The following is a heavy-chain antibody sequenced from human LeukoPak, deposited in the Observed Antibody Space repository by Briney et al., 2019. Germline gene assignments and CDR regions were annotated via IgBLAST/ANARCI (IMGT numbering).Heavy chain of an antibody. D-gene: IGHD6-13*01. CDR2: IYPGDTTI. Sequence: GESLNTPCEGPGYSFSTSWIAWVRQMPGKGLGWMGMIYPGDTTIKYSPSFQGPVTMSADKSISTAYLQWSSLKASDTAIYYCARGDPSSSWYRGGPDYWGQGTLVTVSS. V-gene: IGHV5-51*01. J-gene: IGHJ4*02. CDR1: GYSFSTSW. CDR3: ARGDPSSSWYRGGPDY.